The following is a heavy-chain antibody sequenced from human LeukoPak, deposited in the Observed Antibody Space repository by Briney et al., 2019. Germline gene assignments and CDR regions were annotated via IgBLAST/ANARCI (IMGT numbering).Heavy chain of an antibody. CDR3: AKGPIVVVITTSFDY. CDR2: ISGSGGST. D-gene: IGHD3-22*01. CDR1: GFTFSSYA. V-gene: IGHV3-23*01. Sequence: GGSLRLSCAASGFTFSSYAMSWVRQAPGKGLEWVSAISGSGGSTYYADSVKGRFTISRDNSKNTLYLQMNSLRAEDTAVYYCAKGPIVVVITTSFDYWSQGTLVTVSS. J-gene: IGHJ4*02.